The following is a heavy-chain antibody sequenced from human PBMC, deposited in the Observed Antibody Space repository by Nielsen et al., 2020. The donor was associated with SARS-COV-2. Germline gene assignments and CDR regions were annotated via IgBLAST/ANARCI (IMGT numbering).Heavy chain of an antibody. CDR2: INHSGST. CDR3: ARGLPAAAGNFFYYYYYMDV. J-gene: IGHJ6*03. Sequence: WPRQPPGKGLEWIGVINHSGSTNYNPSLKSRVTISVDTSKNQFSLKLSSVTAADTAVYYCARGLPAAAGNFFYYYYYMDVWGKGTTVTVSS. V-gene: IGHV4-34*01. D-gene: IGHD6-13*01.